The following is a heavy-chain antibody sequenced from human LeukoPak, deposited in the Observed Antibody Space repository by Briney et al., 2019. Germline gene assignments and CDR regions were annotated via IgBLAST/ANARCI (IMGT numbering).Heavy chain of an antibody. CDR1: GYKFNAYW. CDR3: ARPNITSYYDSRGYDAFDV. V-gene: IGHV5-51*01. D-gene: IGHD3-22*01. J-gene: IGHJ3*01. Sequence: GESLKISCKGSGYKFNAYWIAWVRQMPGKGLEWMGIIYPDDSDTRYSPSFQGQVTISADKSVSIAYLQWSSLRASDTAMYYCARPNITSYYDSRGYDAFDVWGQGTMVIVSS. CDR2: IYPDDSDT.